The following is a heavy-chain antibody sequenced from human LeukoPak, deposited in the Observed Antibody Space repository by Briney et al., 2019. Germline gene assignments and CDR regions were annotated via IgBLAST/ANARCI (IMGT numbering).Heavy chain of an antibody. Sequence: ASVKVSCKASGYTFTGYYMHWVRQAPGQGLEWMGWINPNSGGTNYAQTFQGRVTMTVDTSISTAYMELSRLRSDDTAVYYCARLGSGRDGYNYYYYYYMNVWGKGTTVTVSS. CDR1: GYTFTGYY. V-gene: IGHV1-2*02. J-gene: IGHJ6*03. CDR3: ARLGSGRDGYNYYYYYYMNV. CDR2: INPNSGGT. D-gene: IGHD5-24*01.